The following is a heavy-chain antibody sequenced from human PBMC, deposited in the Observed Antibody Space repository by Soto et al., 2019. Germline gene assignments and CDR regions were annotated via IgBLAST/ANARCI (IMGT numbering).Heavy chain of an antibody. CDR3: ARDVARSGSCFDH. V-gene: IGHV1-69*01. CDR2: INPFYDTT. Sequence: QVHLVQSGAEVKKPGSSVKVSCRTSGSSDRKYAIGWVRQAPGQGLEWMGLINPFYDTTNYAQKFQGRVTITADQSTGRSYLEVSSLRSEDTAVYYCARDVARSGSCFDHWGQGTLVTVSS. J-gene: IGHJ4*02. CDR1: GSSDRKYA. D-gene: IGHD1-26*01.